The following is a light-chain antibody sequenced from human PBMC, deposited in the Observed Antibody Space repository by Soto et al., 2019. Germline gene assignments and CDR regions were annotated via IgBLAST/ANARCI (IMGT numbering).Light chain of an antibody. J-gene: IGKJ4*01. CDR3: QQYNNWTPLT. CDR2: RAS. V-gene: IGKV3-15*01. CDR1: QSVSSK. Sequence: ERVMTQSPATLSLSPGERSTLSCRASQSVSSKFAWYQQQTGQPPRLLLYRASTRATDIPARFSGSGSGTEFTLTISSLQSADFAVYYCQQYNNWTPLTFGGGTKVDIK.